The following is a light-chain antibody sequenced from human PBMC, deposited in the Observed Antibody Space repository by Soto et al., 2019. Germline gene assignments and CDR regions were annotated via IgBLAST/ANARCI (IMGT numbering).Light chain of an antibody. V-gene: IGLV2-14*01. CDR1: SSDVGAYNY. J-gene: IGLJ1*01. CDR3: FSHRGGDSHV. Sequence: QSVLTQPASVSGSPGQSVAISCTGTSSDVGAYNYISWYQQHPGKAPKLLLSEVSNRPSGVSDRFSGSKTGNTASLTISGLQAEDEADYYCFSHRGGDSHVFGTGTKVTVL. CDR2: EVS.